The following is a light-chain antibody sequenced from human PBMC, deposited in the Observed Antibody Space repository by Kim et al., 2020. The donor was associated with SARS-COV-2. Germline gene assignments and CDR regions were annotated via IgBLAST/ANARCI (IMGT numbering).Light chain of an antibody. CDR3: YSAADNNWV. J-gene: IGLJ3*02. V-gene: IGLV3-27*01. CDR2: TDS. CDR1: VLAKKY. Sequence: SYELTQPSSVSVSPGQTARITCSGDVLAKKYARWFQQKPGQAPVLVIYTDSERPSGIPERFSGSSSGTTVTLTISGAQVEDEADYYCYSAADNNWV.